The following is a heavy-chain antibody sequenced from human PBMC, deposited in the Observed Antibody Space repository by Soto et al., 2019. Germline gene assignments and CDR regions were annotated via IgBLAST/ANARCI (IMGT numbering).Heavy chain of an antibody. D-gene: IGHD2-8*01. CDR3: ARDLRDLTNGECTDYYYYGMVV. CDR2: INPSGGST. CDR1: GYTFTSYY. Sequence: GASVKVSCKASGYTFTSYYMHWVRQAPGQGLEWMGIINPSGGSTSYAQKFQGRVTMTRDTSTSTVYMELSSLRSEDTAVYYWARDLRDLTNGECTDYYYYGMVVWGQGTTVTVSS. V-gene: IGHV1-46*01. J-gene: IGHJ6*02.